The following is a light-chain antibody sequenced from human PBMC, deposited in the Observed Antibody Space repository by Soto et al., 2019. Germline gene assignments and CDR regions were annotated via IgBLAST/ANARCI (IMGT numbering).Light chain of an antibody. J-gene: IGKJ2*01. CDR2: GAS. CDR1: QSVGSD. Sequence: EIVMTQSPATLSVSPGERATLSCRASQSVGSDLAWYHQKPGQPPRLLIYGASTRATGIPARFSGSGSGTEFTLTIGSLQSEDFAVYYCQKYNSWPPYTFGRGPSWRSN. CDR3: QKYNSWPPYT. V-gene: IGKV3-15*01.